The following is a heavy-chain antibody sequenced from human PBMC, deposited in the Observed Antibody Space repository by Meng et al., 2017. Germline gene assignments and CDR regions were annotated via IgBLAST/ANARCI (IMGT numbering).Heavy chain of an antibody. Sequence: ASVKVSCKASGYTFTSYGISWVRQAPGQGLEWMGWISAYNGNTNYAQKLQGRVTMTTDTSTSTAYMELSSLRSEDTAVYYCAREWYSSSWFLPDYYYGMDVWGQGTTVTVSS. CDR3: AREWYSSSWFLPDYYYGMDV. J-gene: IGHJ6*02. CDR1: GYTFTSYG. D-gene: IGHD6-13*01. CDR2: ISAYNGNT. V-gene: IGHV1-18*01.